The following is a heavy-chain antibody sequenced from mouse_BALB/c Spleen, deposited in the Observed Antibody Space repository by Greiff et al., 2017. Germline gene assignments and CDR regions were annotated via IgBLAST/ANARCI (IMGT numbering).Heavy chain of an antibody. D-gene: IGHD2-14*01. Sequence: QVQLKESGPGLVAPSQSLSITCTVSGFSLTSYGVHWVRQPPGKGLEWLGVIWAGGSTNYNSALMSRLSISKDNSKSQVFLKMNSLQTDDTAMYYCARDDYRYDHFAYWGQGTLVTVSA. V-gene: IGHV2-9*02. CDR1: GFSLTSYG. CDR2: IWAGGST. CDR3: ARDDYRYDHFAY. J-gene: IGHJ3*01.